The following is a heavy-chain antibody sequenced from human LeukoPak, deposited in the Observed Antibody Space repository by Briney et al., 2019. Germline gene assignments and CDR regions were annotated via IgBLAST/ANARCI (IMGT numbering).Heavy chain of an antibody. J-gene: IGHJ6*03. D-gene: IGHD2-2*01. V-gene: IGHV1-69*02. CDR3: ASDPVRYCSSTSCYQRGHYYYYYMDV. Sequence: SVKVSCKASGGTFSSYTISWVRQAPGQGLEWMGRIVPILGIANYAQKFQGRVTITADKSTSTAYMELSSLRSEDTAVYYCASDPVRYCSSTSCYQRGHYYYYYMDVWGKGTTVTVSS. CDR2: IVPILGIA. CDR1: GGTFSSYT.